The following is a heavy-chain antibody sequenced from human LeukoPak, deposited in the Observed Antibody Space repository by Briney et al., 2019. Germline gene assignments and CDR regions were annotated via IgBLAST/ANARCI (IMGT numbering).Heavy chain of an antibody. CDR1: GYSFTSYW. CDR2: IYPGDSDT. V-gene: IGHV5-51*01. CDR3: ARANIAVAAPFDY. Sequence: GESLKISCKGSGYSFTSYWIGWVRQMPGKGLEWMGIIYPGDSDTRYSPSFQGQATISADKSISTAYLQWSSLKASDTAMYYCARANIAVAAPFDYWGQGTLVTVSS. J-gene: IGHJ4*02. D-gene: IGHD6-19*01.